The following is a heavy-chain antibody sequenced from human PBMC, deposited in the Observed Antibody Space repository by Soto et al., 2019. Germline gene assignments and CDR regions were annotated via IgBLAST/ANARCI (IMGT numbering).Heavy chain of an antibody. Sequence: PGESLKISCKGSGYSFTSYWISWVRQMPGKGLEWMGRIDPSDSYTNYSPSFQGHVTISADKSISTAYLQWSSLKASDTAMYYCARHQFMVRENSYYYYGMDVWGQGTTVTVSS. CDR3: ARHQFMVRENSYYYYGMDV. CDR2: IDPSDSYT. CDR1: GYSFTSYW. D-gene: IGHD3-10*01. J-gene: IGHJ6*02. V-gene: IGHV5-10-1*01.